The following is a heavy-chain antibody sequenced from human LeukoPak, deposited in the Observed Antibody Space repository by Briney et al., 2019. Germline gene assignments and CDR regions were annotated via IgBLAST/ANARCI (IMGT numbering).Heavy chain of an antibody. CDR2: ISAYNGNT. CDR1: GYTFTGYY. J-gene: IGHJ4*02. V-gene: IGHV1-18*04. CDR3: ARDHNNGDYSDY. D-gene: IGHD1/OR15-1a*01. Sequence: AASVKVSCKASGYTFTGYYMHWVRQAPGQGLEWMGWISAYNGNTNYAQKLQGRVTMTTDTSTSTAYMELRSLRSDDTAVYYCARDHNNGDYSDYWGQGTLVTVSS.